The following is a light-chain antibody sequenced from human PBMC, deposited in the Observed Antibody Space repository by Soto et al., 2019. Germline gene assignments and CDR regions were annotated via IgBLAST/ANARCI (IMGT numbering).Light chain of an antibody. V-gene: IGLV9-49*01. J-gene: IGLJ2*01. CDR3: AADHGSGINFFVL. CDR1: NGYINYK. CDR2: VVTGGIVG. Sequence: QLVLTQPPSASASLGASVTLTCTLSNGYINYKVDWYQQRPGKGPPFVMRVVTGGIVGSKGDGIPDRSSVLGSDLNRYLTIKNIQEEDEDDYHCAADHGSGINFFVLFGGGTKLTVL.